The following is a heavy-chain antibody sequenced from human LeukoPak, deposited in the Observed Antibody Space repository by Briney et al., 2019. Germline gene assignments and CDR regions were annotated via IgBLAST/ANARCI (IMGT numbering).Heavy chain of an antibody. CDR3: ARDLLEGWLP. Sequence: GGSLRLSCAASGFTFSSYSMNWVRQAPGKGLEWVSYISSSGSTIYYADSVKGRFTISRDNAKNSLYLQMNSLRAEDTAVYYCARDLLEGWLPWGQGTLVTVSS. V-gene: IGHV3-48*04. D-gene: IGHD5-24*01. CDR1: GFTFSSYS. CDR2: ISSSGSTI. J-gene: IGHJ4*02.